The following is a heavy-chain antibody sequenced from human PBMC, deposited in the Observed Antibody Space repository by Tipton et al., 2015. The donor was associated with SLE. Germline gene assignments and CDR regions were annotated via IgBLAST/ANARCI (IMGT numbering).Heavy chain of an antibody. CDR3: ARTLCSGGSCWIDAFDI. CDR2: IRRGDDAA. D-gene: IGHD2-15*01. Sequence: SLRLSCTTSGITLSQFDMNWVRQASGKGLEWVSHIRRGDDAAYYADSVKGRFTISRDSAKNSLNLQMHSLRAEDTALYYCARTLCSGGSCWIDAFDIWGLGTMVTVSS. V-gene: IGHV3-48*03. J-gene: IGHJ3*02. CDR1: GITLSQFD.